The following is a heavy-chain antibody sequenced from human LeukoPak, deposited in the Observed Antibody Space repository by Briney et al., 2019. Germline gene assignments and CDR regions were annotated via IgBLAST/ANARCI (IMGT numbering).Heavy chain of an antibody. V-gene: IGHV4-30-2*01. CDR1: GGSISSGGYS. CDR2: IYHSGST. CDR3: ARDRGGYCSSTSCYNYFDY. J-gene: IGHJ4*02. D-gene: IGHD2-2*02. Sequence: SETLSLTCAVSGGSISSGGYSWSWIRQPPGKGLEWIGYIYHSGSTYYNSSLKSRVTISVDRSKNQFSLKLSSVTAADTAVYYCARDRGGYCSSTSCYNYFDYWGQGTLVTVSS.